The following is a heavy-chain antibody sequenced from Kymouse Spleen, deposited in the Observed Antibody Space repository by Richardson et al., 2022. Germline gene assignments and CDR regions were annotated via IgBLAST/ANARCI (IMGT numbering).Heavy chain of an antibody. J-gene: IGHJ6*02. Sequence: QVQLVESGGGVVQPGRSLRLSCAASGFTFSSYGMHWVRQAPGKGLEWVAVIWYDGSNKYYADSVKGRFTISRDNSKNTLYLQMNSLRAEDTAVYYCARDRCSSTSCYYYGMDVWGQGTTVTVSS. CDR2: IWYDGSNK. CDR1: GFTFSSYG. D-gene: IGHD2-2*02. V-gene: IGHV3-33*01. CDR3: ARDRCSSTSCYYYGMDV.